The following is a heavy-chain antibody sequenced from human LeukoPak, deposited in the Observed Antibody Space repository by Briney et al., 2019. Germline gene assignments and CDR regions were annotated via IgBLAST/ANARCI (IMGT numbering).Heavy chain of an antibody. CDR1: GFTFSSSW. D-gene: IGHD1-26*01. CDR3: ARIAWELLEIDY. Sequence: GGSLRLSCAASGFTFSSSWMHWVRHAPGKGLVWVSRINRDGSSTSYADPVKGRFTISRDNAKNTLYLQMNSLRAEDTAVYYCARIAWELLEIDYWGQGTLVTVSS. J-gene: IGHJ4*02. CDR2: INRDGSST. V-gene: IGHV3-74*01.